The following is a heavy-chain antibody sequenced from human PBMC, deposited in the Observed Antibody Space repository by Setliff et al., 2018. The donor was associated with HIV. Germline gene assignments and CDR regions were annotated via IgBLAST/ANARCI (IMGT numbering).Heavy chain of an antibody. V-gene: IGHV4-34*01. CDR1: GGSFSSYY. D-gene: IGHD6-19*01. CDR2: INHSGST. Sequence: SETLSLTCAVYGGSFSSYYWSWIRQPPGKGLEWIGEINHSGSTNYNPSLKSRVTISVDTSKNQSSLKLRSVTAADRAVYYCARVPGYSSGTSYMDVWGKGTTVTVSS. CDR3: ARVPGYSSGTSYMDV. J-gene: IGHJ6*03.